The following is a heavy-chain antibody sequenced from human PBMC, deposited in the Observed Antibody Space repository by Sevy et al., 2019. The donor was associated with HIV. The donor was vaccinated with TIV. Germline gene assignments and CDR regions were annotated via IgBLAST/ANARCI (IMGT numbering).Heavy chain of an antibody. CDR3: ARDLEFYDYGDYGPAFMPDY. V-gene: IGHV3-33*01. CDR2: IWFDGSNT. J-gene: IGHJ4*02. Sequence: GGSLRLSCAASGFTFSTYGMHWVRQAPGKGLEWVAVIWFDGSNTNYADSVKGRFTISRDIAKNTLHLQMNSLRAEDTDVYYCARDLEFYDYGDYGPAFMPDYWGQGTLVTVSS. D-gene: IGHD4-17*01. CDR1: GFTFSTYG.